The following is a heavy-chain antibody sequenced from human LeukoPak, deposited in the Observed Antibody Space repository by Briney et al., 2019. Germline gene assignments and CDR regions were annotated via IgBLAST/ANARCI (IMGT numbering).Heavy chain of an antibody. CDR2: IYYSGST. D-gene: IGHD4-11*01. Sequence: TLSLTCTVSGGSISSGGYYWSWIRQHPGKGLEWIGYIYYSGSTYYNPSLKSRVTISVDTSKNQFSLKLSSVTAADTAVYYCARGRYSNYPWFDPWGQGTLVTVSS. CDR3: ARGRYSNYPWFDP. CDR1: GGSISSGGYY. V-gene: IGHV4-31*03. J-gene: IGHJ5*02.